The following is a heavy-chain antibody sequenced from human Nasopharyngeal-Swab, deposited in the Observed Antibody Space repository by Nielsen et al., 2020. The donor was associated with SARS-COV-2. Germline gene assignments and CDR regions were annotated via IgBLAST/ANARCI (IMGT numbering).Heavy chain of an antibody. CDR3: ARGRYCSSTGCFDYYGMDV. J-gene: IGHJ6*02. V-gene: IGHV4-31*02. CDR2: IYYSGST. D-gene: IGHD2-2*01. Sequence: WIRQPPGKGLEWIGYIYYSGSTYYNPSLKSRVTISVDTSKNQFSLKLSSVTAADTAVYYCARGRYCSSTGCFDYYGMDVWGQGTTVTVSS.